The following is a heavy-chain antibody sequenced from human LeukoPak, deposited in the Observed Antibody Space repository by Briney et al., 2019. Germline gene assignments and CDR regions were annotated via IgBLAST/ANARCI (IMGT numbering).Heavy chain of an antibody. V-gene: IGHV1-2*02. CDR3: ARDPMVRGSDWFDP. CDR2: INPNSGGT. CDR1: GYTFTGYY. J-gene: IGHJ5*02. Sequence: ASVKVSCKASGYTFTGYYMQWLRQAPAQGLEWMGWINPNSGGTNYAQKFQGRVTITRDTSISTAYIELSRLRSDDTAVYYCARDPMVRGSDWFDPWGQGTLVTVSS. D-gene: IGHD3-10*01.